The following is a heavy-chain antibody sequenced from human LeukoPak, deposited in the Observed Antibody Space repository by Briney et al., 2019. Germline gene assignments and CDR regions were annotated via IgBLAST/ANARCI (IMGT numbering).Heavy chain of an antibody. D-gene: IGHD2-15*01. CDR3: ARLHGWWPGVGHFDL. V-gene: IGHV4-39*07. CDR2: IYYSGST. J-gene: IGHJ2*01. Sequence: PSQTLSLTCTVSGGSISSSSYYWGWIRQPPGKGLEWIGSIYYSGSTYYNPSLKSRVAISVDTSKNQFSLKLSSVTAADTAVYYCARLHGWWPGVGHFDLWGRGTLVTVSS. CDR1: GGSISSSSYY.